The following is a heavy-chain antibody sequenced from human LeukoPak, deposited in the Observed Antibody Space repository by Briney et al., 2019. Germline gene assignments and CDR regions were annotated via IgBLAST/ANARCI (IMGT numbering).Heavy chain of an antibody. CDR2: INPNSGGT. CDR3: ALCQSSYNNYEGAFDI. D-gene: IGHD4-11*01. Sequence: ASVKVSCKASGYTFIAYYMYWVRQAPGQGLEWMGWINPNSGGTKYVQEFQGRVTMTRDTSISTAYMELSGLRYDDTAVYYCALCQSSYNNYEGAFDIWGQGTMVTVSS. V-gene: IGHV1-2*02. CDR1: GYTFIAYY. J-gene: IGHJ3*02.